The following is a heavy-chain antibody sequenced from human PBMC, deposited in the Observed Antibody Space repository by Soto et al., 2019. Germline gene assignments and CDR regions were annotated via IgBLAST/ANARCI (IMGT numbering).Heavy chain of an antibody. D-gene: IGHD1-26*01. CDR1: GFTFSSYG. J-gene: IGHJ4*02. V-gene: IGHV3-30*18. Sequence: QVPLVESGGGVVQPGRSLRLSCAASGFTFSSYGMHWVRQAPGKGLEWVAIISYDGSNKYFADSVKGRFTISRDNSKNTLYMQMNSLRAEDTALYYCEKGAYSGSYLDYWGQGTLVTVSS. CDR2: ISYDGSNK. CDR3: EKGAYSGSYLDY.